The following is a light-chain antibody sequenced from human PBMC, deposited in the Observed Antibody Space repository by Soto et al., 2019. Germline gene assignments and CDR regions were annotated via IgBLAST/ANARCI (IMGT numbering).Light chain of an antibody. CDR3: SSYAGSNLVV. CDR1: SSDVGGYNY. Sequence: QSALTQPASVSGSPGQSITISCTGTSSDVGGYNYVSWYQHHPVKAPKLMIYEVSNRPSGVSDRFSGSKSGNTASLTVSGLQAEDEADYYCSSYAGSNLVVFGGGTKLTVL. J-gene: IGLJ2*01. CDR2: EVS. V-gene: IGLV2-14*01.